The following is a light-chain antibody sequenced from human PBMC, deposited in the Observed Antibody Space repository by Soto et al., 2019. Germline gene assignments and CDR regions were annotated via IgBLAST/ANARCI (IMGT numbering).Light chain of an antibody. CDR1: SSNIGAGYD. Sequence: VLTQPPSVSGAPGQRVTISCTGSSSNIGAGYDVHWYQQLPGTAPKLLIYGNSNRPSGVPDRFSGSKSGTSASLAITGLQAEDEADYYCQSYDSSLSVLYVFGTGTKVTVL. CDR3: QSYDSSLSVLYV. J-gene: IGLJ1*01. CDR2: GNS. V-gene: IGLV1-40*01.